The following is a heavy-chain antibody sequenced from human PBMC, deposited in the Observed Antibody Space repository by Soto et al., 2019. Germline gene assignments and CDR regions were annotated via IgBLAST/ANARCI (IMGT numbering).Heavy chain of an antibody. V-gene: IGHV1-3*01. CDR2: INAGNGNT. CDR3: ARGSWQQGAYFDY. CDR1: GYTFTSYA. Sequence: ASVKVSCKASGYTFTSYAMHWVRQAPGQRLEWMGWINAGNGNTKYSQKFQGRVTITRDTSASTAYMELSSLRSEDTAVYYCARGSWQQGAYFDYWGQGTLVTVSS. D-gene: IGHD1-26*01. J-gene: IGHJ4*02.